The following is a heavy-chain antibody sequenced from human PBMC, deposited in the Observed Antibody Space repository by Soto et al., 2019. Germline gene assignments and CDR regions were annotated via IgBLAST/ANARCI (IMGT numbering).Heavy chain of an antibody. CDR2: IYYSGST. J-gene: IGHJ6*02. V-gene: IGHV4-31*03. D-gene: IGHD5-18*01. CDR3: ERGYSYGLGYYYYGMDV. Sequence: SETLSLTCTVSGGSISSGGYYWSWIRQHPGKGLEWIGYIYYSGSTYYNPSLKSRVTISVDTSKNQFSLKLSSVTAADTAVYYCERGYSYGLGYYYYGMDVWGQGTTVTVSS. CDR1: GGSISSGGYY.